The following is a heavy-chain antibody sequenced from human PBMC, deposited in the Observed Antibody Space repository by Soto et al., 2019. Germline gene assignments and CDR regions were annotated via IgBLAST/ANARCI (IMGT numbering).Heavy chain of an antibody. CDR2: INHSGST. CDR1: GGSFSGYY. Sequence: QVQLQQWGAGLLKPSETLSLTCAVYGGSFSGYYWSWIRQPPGKGLEWIGEINHSGSTNYNPSLKSRVTISVDTSKNQFSLKLSSVTAADTAVYYCARARGYGARYYMDVWGKGTTVTVSS. D-gene: IGHD4-17*01. V-gene: IGHV4-34*01. CDR3: ARARGYGARYYMDV. J-gene: IGHJ6*03.